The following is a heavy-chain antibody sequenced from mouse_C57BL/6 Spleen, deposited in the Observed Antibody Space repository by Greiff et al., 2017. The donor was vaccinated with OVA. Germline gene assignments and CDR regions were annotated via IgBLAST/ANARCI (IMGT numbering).Heavy chain of an antibody. CDR1: GYSITSGYY. D-gene: IGHD2-5*01. CDR2: ISYDGSN. CDR3: AREGSNYGGYAMDY. Sequence: EVQLQESGPGLVKPSQSLSLTCSVTGYSITSGYYWNWIRQFPGNKLEWMGYISYDGSNNYNPSLKNRISITRDTSKNQFFLTLNSVTTEDTATYYCAREGSNYGGYAMDYWGQGTSVTVSS. V-gene: IGHV3-6*01. J-gene: IGHJ4*01.